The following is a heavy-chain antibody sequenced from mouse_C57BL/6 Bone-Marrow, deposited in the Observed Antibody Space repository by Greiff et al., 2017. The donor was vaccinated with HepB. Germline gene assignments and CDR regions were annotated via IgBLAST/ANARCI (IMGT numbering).Heavy chain of an antibody. CDR2: IDPENGDT. D-gene: IGHD1-1*01. CDR3: TTSPVITTAY. J-gene: IGHJ2*01. CDR1: GFNIKDDY. V-gene: IGHV14-4*01. Sequence: VQLKESGAELVRPGALVKLSCTASGFNIKDDYMHWVKQRPEQGLEWIGWIDPENGDTEYASKFQGKATITADTSSNTAYLQLSSLTSEDTAVYYCTTSPVITTAYWGQGTTLTVSS.